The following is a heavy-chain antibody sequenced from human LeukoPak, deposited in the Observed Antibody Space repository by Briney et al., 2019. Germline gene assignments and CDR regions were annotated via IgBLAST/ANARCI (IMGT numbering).Heavy chain of an antibody. Sequence: SSVKVSCKACGGTFSSYAINWVRQAPGQGLEWMGGIIPIFGTANYAQKFQGRVTISADESTSTAYMELSSLRSEDTAVYYCARLNCSSTSCYSVYWNWFDPWGQGTLVTVSS. CDR3: ARLNCSSTSCYSVYWNWFDP. V-gene: IGHV1-69*01. CDR1: GGTFSSYA. D-gene: IGHD2-2*02. J-gene: IGHJ5*02. CDR2: IIPIFGTA.